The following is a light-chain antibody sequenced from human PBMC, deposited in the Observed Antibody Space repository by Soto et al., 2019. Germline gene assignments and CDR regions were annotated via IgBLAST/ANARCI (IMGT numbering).Light chain of an antibody. CDR2: SNN. CDR1: SSNIGSST. J-gene: IGLJ1*01. Sequence: HSALTQPPSASGTPGQRVTISCSGSSSNIGSSTVNWYQQLPGTAPKLLIYSNNQRPSGVPDRFSGSKSGTSASLAISGLQSEDEADYYCAAWDESRNGYVIVTGNKVTVL. CDR3: AAWDESRNGYV. V-gene: IGLV1-44*01.